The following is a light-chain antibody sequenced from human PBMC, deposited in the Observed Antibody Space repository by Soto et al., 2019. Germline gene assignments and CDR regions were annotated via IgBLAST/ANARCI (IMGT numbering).Light chain of an antibody. CDR3: SSFASSNTWV. CDR2: EVT. CDR1: SSDVGAYNY. V-gene: IGLV2-8*01. Sequence: QSVLTQPPSASGSPGQSVTISCTGTSSDVGAYNYVSWYQQHAGKAPKLVIYEVTKRSSGVPDRFSGSKSANTASLTVSGLQAEDEADYYCSSFASSNTWVFGGGTKLTVL. J-gene: IGLJ3*02.